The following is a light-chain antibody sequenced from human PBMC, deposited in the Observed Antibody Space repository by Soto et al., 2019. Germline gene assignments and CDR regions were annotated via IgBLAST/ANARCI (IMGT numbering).Light chain of an antibody. J-gene: IGKJ1*01. CDR3: QHYNSYST. Sequence: EIVMTPAPATMSVSLGAGGTPPCRASQGIGDTLAWYKHKPGQTPRLLIYDTSTRATGVPARFSGSRSGTEFTLPISSLQPDDFATDDCQHYNSYSTFGQGTKVDIK. CDR2: DTS. CDR1: QGIGDT. V-gene: IGKV3-15*01.